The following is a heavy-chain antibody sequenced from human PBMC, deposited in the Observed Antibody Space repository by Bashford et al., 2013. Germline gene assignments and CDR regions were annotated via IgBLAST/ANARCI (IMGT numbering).Heavy chain of an antibody. J-gene: IGHJ4*02. CDR2: ISGSSGTT. Sequence: GGSLRLSCAASGFTFSNYAMSWVRQAPGKGLEWVSGISGSSGTTYYADSVKGRFTISRDNSKNTLFLQMNSLRAEDTAVYYCAKDRMGWATVNEYWGQGTLVTVSS. D-gene: IGHD4-17*01. V-gene: IGHV3-23*01. CDR1: GFTFSNYA. CDR3: AKDRMGWATVNEY.